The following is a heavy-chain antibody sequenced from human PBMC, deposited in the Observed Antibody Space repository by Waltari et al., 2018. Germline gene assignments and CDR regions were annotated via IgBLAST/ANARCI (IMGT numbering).Heavy chain of an antibody. Sequence: QVQLQQWGAGLLKPSETLSLICGVYGSGSFSGYYWIWIRQPPGKGLEWIGEINNTGGSSNHNPSLKNRVAISVDTSKKQFSLKMRSVTAADTAVYYCARADRGRSGKYASPAWGPWGQGTLVTVSS. CDR2: INNTGGSS. J-gene: IGHJ5*02. D-gene: IGHD1-26*01. CDR1: GSGSFSGYY. V-gene: IGHV4-34*01. CDR3: ARADRGRSGKYASPAWGP.